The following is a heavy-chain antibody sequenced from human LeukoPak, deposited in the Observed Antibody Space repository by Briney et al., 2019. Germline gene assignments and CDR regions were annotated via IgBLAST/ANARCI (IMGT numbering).Heavy chain of an antibody. CDR3: ARWKTGRDAFDI. J-gene: IGHJ3*02. D-gene: IGHD1-1*01. V-gene: IGHV3-48*01. CDR1: GFIFSSYS. CDR2: ISSSSSTI. Sequence: PGGSLRLSCAASGFIFSSYSMNWVRQGPGKGLEWVSYISSSSSTIYYADSVKGRFTISRDNAKNSLYLQMNSLRAEDTAVYYCARWKTGRDAFDIWGQGTMVTVSS.